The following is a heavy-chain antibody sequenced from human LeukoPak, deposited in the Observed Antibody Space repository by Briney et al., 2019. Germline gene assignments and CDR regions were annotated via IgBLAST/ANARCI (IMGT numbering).Heavy chain of an antibody. CDR3: VQSGVGVFY. J-gene: IGHJ4*02. CDR2: STGSSGST. Sequence: GGSLSLSCAASGFTFSSYAMSWVRQAPGKGLEWVSLSTGSSGSTYYADSVKGRFTISRDKSKNTLYLQMNSLRGEDTAVYYCVQSGVGVFYWGQGTLVTVSS. D-gene: IGHD3-10*01. CDR1: GFTFSSYA. V-gene: IGHV3-23*01.